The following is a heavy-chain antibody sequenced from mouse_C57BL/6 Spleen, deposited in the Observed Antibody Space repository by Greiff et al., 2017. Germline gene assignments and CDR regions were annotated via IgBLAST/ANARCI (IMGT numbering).Heavy chain of an antibody. V-gene: IGHV3-6*01. Sequence: EVQLQESGPGLVKPSQSLSLTCSVTGYSITSGYYWNWIRQFPGNKLEWMGYISYDGSNNYNPSLKNRISITRDTSKNQVFLKLNSVTTEDTATYYCARDRGINPYFDYWGQGTTLTVSS. CDR2: ISYDGSN. J-gene: IGHJ2*01. CDR3: ARDRGINPYFDY. D-gene: IGHD1-1*01. CDR1: GYSITSGYY.